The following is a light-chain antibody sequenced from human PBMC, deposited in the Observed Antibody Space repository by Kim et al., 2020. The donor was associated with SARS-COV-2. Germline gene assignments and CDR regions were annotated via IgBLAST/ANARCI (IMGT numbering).Light chain of an antibody. V-gene: IGKV3-20*01. CDR2: SAS. Sequence: EIVLTQSPGTLSLSPGERATLSYRASQSVSSSYLAWYQQKPGQAPRLLIYSASSRATGIPDRFSGSGSGTDFTLTISRLEPEDFAVYYCQQYGSSPPQYSFGQGTKLEI. J-gene: IGKJ2*03. CDR3: QQYGSSPPQYS. CDR1: QSVSSSY.